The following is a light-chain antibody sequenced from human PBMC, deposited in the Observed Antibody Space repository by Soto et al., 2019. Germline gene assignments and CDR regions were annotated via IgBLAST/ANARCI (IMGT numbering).Light chain of an antibody. V-gene: IGKV1-39*01. CDR1: QNINTY. CDR2: EVS. J-gene: IGKJ3*01. Sequence: DIQLTQSPSSLSASVGDRVTITCRASQNINTYLHWYQQKSGQAPKLLIYEVSRLHSGVPSRFSGSGSGTDFTVTISSLQPEDFATYYCKQSYTTPQFTFGPGTTVEI. CDR3: KQSYTTPQFT.